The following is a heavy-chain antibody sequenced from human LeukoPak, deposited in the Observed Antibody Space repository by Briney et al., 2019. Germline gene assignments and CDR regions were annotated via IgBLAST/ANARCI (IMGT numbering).Heavy chain of an antibody. CDR3: ARESSSTWGWFDP. CDR2: LYTSGNT. J-gene: IGHJ5*02. D-gene: IGHD2-2*01. Sequence: SETLSLTCTVSGDSLSSGSYYWSWIRQPAGKGLECIGRLYTSGNTNYNPSLKSRVTISVDSSKNHFSLNLSSVTAADTAVYYCARESSSTWGWFDPWGQGTQVTVSS. V-gene: IGHV4-61*02. CDR1: GDSLSSGSYY.